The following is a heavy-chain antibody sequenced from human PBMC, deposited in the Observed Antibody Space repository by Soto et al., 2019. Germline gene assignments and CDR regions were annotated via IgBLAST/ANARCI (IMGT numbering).Heavy chain of an antibody. Sequence: GGSLRLSCTASGFTFGDYAMSWVRQAPGKGLEWVGFIRSKAYGGTTEYAASVKGRFTISRDDSKGIAYLQMNSLKTEDTAVYYCTRDRASEGDYWGQGTLVTVS. CDR2: IRSKAYGGTT. CDR1: GFTFGDYA. J-gene: IGHJ4*02. D-gene: IGHD3-10*01. V-gene: IGHV3-49*04. CDR3: TRDRASEGDY.